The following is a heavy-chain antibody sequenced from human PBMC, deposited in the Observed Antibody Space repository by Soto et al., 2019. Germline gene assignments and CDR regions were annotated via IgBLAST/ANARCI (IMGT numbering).Heavy chain of an antibody. CDR1: GAFLNNFF. CDR2: VSQGGAAAYLAEGETT. J-gene: IGHJ4*02. D-gene: IGHD6-19*01. V-gene: IGHV4-59*08. Sequence: SETLSLTCTVSGAFLNNFFWSWIRQTPGKGLEWIGYVSQGGAAAYLAEGETTGYNPSLESRATISLDLPKNQFSLRLNSVTAADTAVYYCASHLVVASTRGFDNWGLGTLVTVSS. CDR3: ASHLVVASTRGFDN.